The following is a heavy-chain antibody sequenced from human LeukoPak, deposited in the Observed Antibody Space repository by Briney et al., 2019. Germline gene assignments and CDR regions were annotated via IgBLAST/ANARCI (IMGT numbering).Heavy chain of an antibody. CDR1: GGSISSGSYY. J-gene: IGHJ3*02. Sequence: PSQTLSLTCTVSGGSISSGSYYWNRIRQPAGKGLEWIGRIYTSGSTNYNPSLKSRVTISVDTSKNQFSLRLSSVTAADTAVYYCARESRTYYYGSGSLADAFDIWGQGTMVTVSS. CDR3: ARESRTYYYGSGSLADAFDI. D-gene: IGHD3-10*01. CDR2: IYTSGST. V-gene: IGHV4-61*02.